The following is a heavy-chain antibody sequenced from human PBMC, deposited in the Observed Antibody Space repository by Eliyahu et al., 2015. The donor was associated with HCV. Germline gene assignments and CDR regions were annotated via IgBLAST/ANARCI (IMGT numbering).Heavy chain of an antibody. Sequence: QVQLQESGPGLVKPSETLSLTCAVSSYSISRGYNWGWXRQXPGKGLEWIGSIDHSGNTYYNASLKSRVSISVDTSKNQFSLRLSSVTAADTAIYYCARDRYGDFSYWGQGTLVTVSS. CDR1: SYSISRGYN. V-gene: IGHV4-38-2*02. CDR2: IDHSGNT. D-gene: IGHD4-17*01. CDR3: ARDRYGDFSY. J-gene: IGHJ4*02.